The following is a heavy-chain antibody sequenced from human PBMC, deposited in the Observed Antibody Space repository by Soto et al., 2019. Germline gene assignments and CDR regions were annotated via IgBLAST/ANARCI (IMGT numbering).Heavy chain of an antibody. CDR2: IRSKAYGGTT. D-gene: IGHD4-4*01. CDR1: GFTFGDYA. CDR3: TQTTRTVDS. V-gene: IGHV3-49*03. J-gene: IGHJ4*02. Sequence: GGSLRLSCTTSGFTFGDYAMSWFRQAPGKGLEWIGFIRSKAYGGTTEYAASVRGRFTISRDDSKSIAYLQMNSLKTEDTAVYYCTQTTRTVDSWGQGTLVTVSS.